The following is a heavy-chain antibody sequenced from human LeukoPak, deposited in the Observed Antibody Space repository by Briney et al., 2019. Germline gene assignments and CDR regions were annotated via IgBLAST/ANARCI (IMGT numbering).Heavy chain of an antibody. CDR3: AGWDSSGYYYNFDY. V-gene: IGHV4-59*01. J-gene: IGHJ4*02. CDR2: IYYSGST. D-gene: IGHD3-22*01. CDR1: GGSISSYY. Sequence: PSETLSLTCTVSGGSISSYYWSWIRQPPGKGLEWIGYIYYSGSTNYNPSLKSRVTISVDTSKNQFSLKLSPVTAADTAVYYCAGWDSSGYYYNFDYWGQGTLVTVSS.